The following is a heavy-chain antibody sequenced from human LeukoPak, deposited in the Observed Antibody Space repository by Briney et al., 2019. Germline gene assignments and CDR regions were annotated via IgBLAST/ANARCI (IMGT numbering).Heavy chain of an antibody. CDR3: AKEGLIAVAGTKGYFDY. Sequence: GGSLRLSCAASGFTFSSYAMSWVRQAPGKGLEWVSAISGSGGSTYYADSVKGRFTISSDNSKNTLYLQMNSLRAEDTAVYYCAKEGLIAVAGTKGYFDYWGQGTLVTVAS. D-gene: IGHD6-19*01. CDR2: ISGSGGST. V-gene: IGHV3-23*01. CDR1: GFTFSSYA. J-gene: IGHJ4*02.